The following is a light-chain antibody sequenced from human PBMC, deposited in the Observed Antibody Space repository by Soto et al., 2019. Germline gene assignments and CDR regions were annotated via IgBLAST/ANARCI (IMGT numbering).Light chain of an antibody. V-gene: IGKV1-9*01. CDR3: QPFYAYTLT. CDR1: QGISDY. J-gene: IGKJ4*01. CDR2: GAS. Sequence: DIQLTQSPSFLSASVGDRVTISFRASQGISDYLAWYRQKPGKAPKLLIYGASTLQSGVPSRFSGSASVTEFTLTISSLQPDDCATYFCQPFYAYTLTFGGGTKMESK.